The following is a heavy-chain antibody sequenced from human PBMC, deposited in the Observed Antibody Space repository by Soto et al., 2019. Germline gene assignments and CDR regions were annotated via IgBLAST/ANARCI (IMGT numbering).Heavy chain of an antibody. CDR2: INPNSGGT. CDR3: AREGHWNYVFDP. V-gene: IGHV1-2*04. J-gene: IGHJ5*02. D-gene: IGHD1-7*01. Sequence: ASVKVSCKASGYTFTGYYLHWVRQAPGQGLEWMGWINPNSGGTNYAQKFQGWVTMTRDTSISTACMELSRLRSDDTAVYYCAREGHWNYVFDPWGQGTLVTVSS. CDR1: GYTFTGYY.